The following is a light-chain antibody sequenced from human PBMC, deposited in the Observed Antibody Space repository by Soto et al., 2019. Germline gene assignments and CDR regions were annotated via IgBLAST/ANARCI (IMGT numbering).Light chain of an antibody. CDR2: EVI. J-gene: IGLJ1*01. CDR3: SSYTNINTRACV. Sequence: SVLTQPSSVSGSPGQSISLSCPGTSGDIGSYNRVSWYQQHPGKAPKLIIYEVIDRPSGVSNRFSGSKSGNTASLTTSGLQAEDEAEYYCSSYTNINTRACVFGTGTKVTVL. V-gene: IGLV2-14*01. CDR1: SGDIGSYNR.